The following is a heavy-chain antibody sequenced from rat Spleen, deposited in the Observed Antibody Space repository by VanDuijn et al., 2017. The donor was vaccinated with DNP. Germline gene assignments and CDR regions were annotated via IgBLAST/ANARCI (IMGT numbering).Heavy chain of an antibody. D-gene: IGHD4-3*01. CDR1: GFTFSNYW. J-gene: IGHJ2*01. CDR3: VRWSSGHFDY. V-gene: IGHV5-31*01. CDR2: ITSSGGSI. Sequence: EVQLVESGGDLVQPGRSLKLSCVASGFTFSNYWMTWIRQVPGRGLEWVASITSSGGSIYYPDSVKGRFTISRDDAKNTLYLQMNSLRSEDMATYYCVRWSSGHFDYWGQGVMVPVSS.